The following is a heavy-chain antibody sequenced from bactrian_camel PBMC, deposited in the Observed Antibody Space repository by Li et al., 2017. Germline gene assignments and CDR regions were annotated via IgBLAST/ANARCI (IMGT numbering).Heavy chain of an antibody. CDR2: IRADGSR. J-gene: IGHJ4*01. Sequence: VQLVESGGGSVKAGGSLRLSCTDPGFTSNGCAMNWYRQAAGKQREWISTIRADGSRSYADSVKGRFTISKDNGKNTLYLEMNSPRPEDSAMYYCAADGGRCDMLVVITAFRAFANWGQGTQVTVS. CDR3: AADGGRCDMLVVITAFRAFAN. V-gene: IGHV3S42*01. CDR1: GFTSNGCA. D-gene: IGHD2*01.